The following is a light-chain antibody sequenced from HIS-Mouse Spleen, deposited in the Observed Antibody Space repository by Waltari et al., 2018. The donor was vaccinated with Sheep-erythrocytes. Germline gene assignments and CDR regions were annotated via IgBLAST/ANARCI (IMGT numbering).Light chain of an antibody. CDR1: ALPKKY. CDR3: QSADSSGTYV. Sequence: SYELTQPPSVSVSPGQTARITCSGDALPKKYAYWYQQKSGQAPVVVIYKDSGRPSGIPERFAGSSSGTTVTLTISGVQAEDEADYYCQSADSSGTYVFGTGTKVTVL. V-gene: IGLV3-25*03. CDR2: KDS. J-gene: IGLJ1*01.